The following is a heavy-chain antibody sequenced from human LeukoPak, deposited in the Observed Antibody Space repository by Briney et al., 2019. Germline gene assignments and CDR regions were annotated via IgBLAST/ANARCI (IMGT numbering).Heavy chain of an antibody. V-gene: IGHV1-69*04. D-gene: IGHD3-22*01. CDR1: GGTFSSYA. CDR3: ARRRTYYYDSSGYYPPDDAFDI. CDR2: IIPILGIA. Sequence: SVKVSCKASGGTFSSYAISWVRQAPGQGLEWMGRIIPILGIANYAQKFQGRVTITADKSTSTAYMELSSLRSEDTAVYYCARRRTYYYDSSGYYPPDDAFDIWGQGTMATVSS. J-gene: IGHJ3*02.